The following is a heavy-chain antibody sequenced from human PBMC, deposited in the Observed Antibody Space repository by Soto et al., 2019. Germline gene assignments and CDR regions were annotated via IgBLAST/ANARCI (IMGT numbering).Heavy chain of an antibody. CDR1: GGTFSTYT. V-gene: IGHV1-69*08. CDR3: AGDPDSHYNDSHASSYP. CDR2: IIPIIGII. J-gene: IGHJ5*02. Sequence: QVQLVQSGAEVKKPGSSVKVSCKASGGTFSTYTITWVRQSPGQGLDWMGRIIPIIGIINYAQKFQGRVTISADKFTGTAYMELTGLRSDETAVYYCAGDPDSHYNDSHASSYPWGQGTLVTVSS. D-gene: IGHD4-4*01.